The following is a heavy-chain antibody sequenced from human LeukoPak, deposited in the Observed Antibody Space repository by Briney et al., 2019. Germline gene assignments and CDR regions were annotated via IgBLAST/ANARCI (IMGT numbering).Heavy chain of an antibody. CDR3: AKDRETTASGTFDY. D-gene: IGHD6-13*01. CDR1: GFTFNNYG. CDR2: ITDDGRNK. Sequence: GGSLRLSCAASGFTFNNYGMHYVRQAPGKGLEWVAVITDDGRNKNYADSVKGRFTISRDNSNNTLYLQMNSLRAEDTGVYYCAKDRETTASGTFDYWGQGTLVTVSS. J-gene: IGHJ4*02. V-gene: IGHV3-30*18.